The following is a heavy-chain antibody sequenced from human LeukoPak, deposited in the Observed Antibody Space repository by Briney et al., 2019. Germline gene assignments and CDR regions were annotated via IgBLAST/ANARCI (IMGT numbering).Heavy chain of an antibody. V-gene: IGHV4-39*07. J-gene: IGHJ2*01. Sequence: SETLSLTCTVSHGSIATHSYFWGWLRQPPGKGLEFVASVQYSGFGYKSSSLRSRVAVSTDTSKNQFSLRLESVTAADTAVYFCVRGVSNDWYFDLWGSGTLVSISS. D-gene: IGHD3-3*01. CDR2: VQYSGFG. CDR1: HGSIATHSYF. CDR3: VRGVSNDWYFDL.